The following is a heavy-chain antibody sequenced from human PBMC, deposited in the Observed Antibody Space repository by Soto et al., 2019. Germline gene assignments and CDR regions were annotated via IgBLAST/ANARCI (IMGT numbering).Heavy chain of an antibody. Sequence: QVQLLESGGGVVQPGRSLRLSCAASGFTFSSYGMHWVRQAPGKGLEWVAVSSYGGSNKYYADSVKGRFTISRDNSKNTLYLQMNNLRAADTAVYYCAKDNCISTSCYRLYTWFHPWGQGTLVTVSS. CDR2: SSYGGSNK. CDR3: AKDNCISTSCYRLYTWFHP. J-gene: IGHJ5*02. CDR1: GFTFSSYG. V-gene: IGHV3-30*18. D-gene: IGHD2-2*01.